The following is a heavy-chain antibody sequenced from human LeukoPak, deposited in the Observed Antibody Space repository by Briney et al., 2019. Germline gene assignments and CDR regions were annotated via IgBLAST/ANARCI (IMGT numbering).Heavy chain of an antibody. CDR2: MFHSGST. D-gene: IGHD1-26*01. J-gene: IGHJ3*01. Sequence: SETLSLTCTVSGVSISHYDWSWIRQPPGKGLEWIGDMFHSGSTTYNPSLKSRVTISVDTSKNQVSLNLKSVTAADTAVYYCARRGGSPLGAFDVWGQGTMVTVSS. V-gene: IGHV4-59*01. CDR1: GVSISHYD. CDR3: ARRGGSPLGAFDV.